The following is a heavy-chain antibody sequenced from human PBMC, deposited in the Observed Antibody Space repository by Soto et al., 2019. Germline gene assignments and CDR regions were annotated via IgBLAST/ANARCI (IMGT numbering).Heavy chain of an antibody. CDR3: ARAAFSYGHLLF. V-gene: IGHV4-30-4*01. J-gene: IGHJ4*02. CDR2: VFYSGAT. D-gene: IGHD3-10*01. Sequence: QVQLKESGPGLVKPSETLFLTCNVSGGPIKTGDYYWNWIRQPPGKCLACIGYVFYSGATNYSPSLKSRAAIPMDTSKNQFSPSLTSLTAADTAVYYRARAAFSYGHLLFWGQGIRVTVST. CDR1: GGPIKTGDYY.